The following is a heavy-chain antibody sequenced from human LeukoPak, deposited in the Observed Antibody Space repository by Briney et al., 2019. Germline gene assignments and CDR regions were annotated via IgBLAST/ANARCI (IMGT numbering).Heavy chain of an antibody. Sequence: SETLSLTCAVYGGSFSGYYWSWIRQPPGKGLEWIGEINHSGSTNYNPSLKSRVTISVDTSKNQFSLKLSSVTAADTAVYYCARPSAGSPPKYWGQGTLVTVSS. J-gene: IGHJ4*02. CDR1: GGSFSGYY. CDR3: ARPSAGSPPKY. V-gene: IGHV4-34*01. CDR2: INHSGST. D-gene: IGHD1-26*01.